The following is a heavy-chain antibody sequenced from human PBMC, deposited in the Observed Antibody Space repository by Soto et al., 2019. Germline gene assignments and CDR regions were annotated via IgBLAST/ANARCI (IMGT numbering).Heavy chain of an antibody. V-gene: IGHV3-33*01. CDR2: IWDDGRKK. D-gene: IGHD3-16*01. CDR3: ASDEHMMGGVSYGMDV. Sequence: QVQLVESGGGLVQPGGSLRLSCTASGFTLSNVGMHWVRQAPGKGLEWVAIIWDDGRKKVYGASVKGRFTISKDTSKNTLYLQMNNVIAEDTAVYYCASDEHMMGGVSYGMDVWGHGTTVTGAS. J-gene: IGHJ6*02. CDR1: GFTLSNVG.